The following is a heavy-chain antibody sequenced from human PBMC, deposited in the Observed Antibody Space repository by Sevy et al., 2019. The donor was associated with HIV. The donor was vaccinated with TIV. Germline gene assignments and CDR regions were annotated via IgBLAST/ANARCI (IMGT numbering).Heavy chain of an antibody. D-gene: IGHD6-13*01. CDR1: GGSFSGYY. J-gene: IGHJ4*02. CDR3: ARVRGSIAAAGTAGPRDHTVIDY. CDR2: INHSGST. V-gene: IGHV4-34*01. Sequence: SETLSLTCAVYGGSFSGYYWSWIRQPPGKGLEWIGEINHSGSTNYNPSLKSRVTISVDTSKNQFSLKLSSVTAADTAVYYCARVRGSIAAAGTAGPRDHTVIDYWGQGTLVTASS.